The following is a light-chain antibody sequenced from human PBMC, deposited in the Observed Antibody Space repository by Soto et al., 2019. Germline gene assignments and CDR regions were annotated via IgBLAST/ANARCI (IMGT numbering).Light chain of an antibody. CDR1: SSDAGGYSY. Sequence: QSVLTQPRSVSGSPGHSVTISCTGTSSDAGGYSYVSWYQQHPGKAPKLMISDVSKRPSGVPERFSGSKFGNTASLTISGLQAEDEADYYCCSYAGAFTYVFGSGTKVTVL. V-gene: IGLV2-11*01. CDR2: DVS. J-gene: IGLJ1*01. CDR3: CSYAGAFTYV.